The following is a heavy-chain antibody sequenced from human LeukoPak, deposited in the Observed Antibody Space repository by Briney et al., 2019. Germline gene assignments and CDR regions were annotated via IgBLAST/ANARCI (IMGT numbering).Heavy chain of an antibody. CDR3: ARVLGATTSSVFDY. CDR2: INPNSGGT. Sequence: ASVTVSFKASGGTFSIYAISWVRQAPGQGLEWMGWINPNSGGTNYAQKFQGRVTITRDTAITTAYMELSRLRSDDTAVYYCARVLGATTSSVFDYWGQGTLVTVSS. D-gene: IGHD1-26*01. V-gene: IGHV1-2*02. J-gene: IGHJ4*02. CDR1: GGTFSIYA.